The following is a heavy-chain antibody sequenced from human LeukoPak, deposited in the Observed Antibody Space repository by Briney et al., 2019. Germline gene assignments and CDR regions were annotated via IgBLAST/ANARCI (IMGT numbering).Heavy chain of an antibody. J-gene: IGHJ6*03. CDR3: ARGYCSSTSCLKSYYYYYMDV. V-gene: IGHV4-59*01. Sequence: PSETLSLTCTVSGGTISSYYWSWIRQPPGKGLEGIGYIYYSGSTNYNPSLKSGVTISVDTSKNQFSLKLSSVTAADTAVYYCARGYCSSTSCLKSYYYYYMDVWGKGTTVTVSS. CDR2: IYYSGST. CDR1: GGTISSYY. D-gene: IGHD2-2*01.